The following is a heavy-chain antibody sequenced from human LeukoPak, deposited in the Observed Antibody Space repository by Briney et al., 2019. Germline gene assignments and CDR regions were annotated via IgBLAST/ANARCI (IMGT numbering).Heavy chain of an antibody. V-gene: IGHV1-8*01. Sequence: PAASVKVSCKASGYTFTSYDINWVRQATGQGLEWMGWMNPNSGNTGYAQKFQGRVTMTRDTSISTAYMELSRLRSDDTAVYYCARDRVYSSSWHNWFDPWGQGTLVTVSS. CDR1: GYTFTSYD. J-gene: IGHJ5*02. CDR2: MNPNSGNT. CDR3: ARDRVYSSSWHNWFDP. D-gene: IGHD6-13*01.